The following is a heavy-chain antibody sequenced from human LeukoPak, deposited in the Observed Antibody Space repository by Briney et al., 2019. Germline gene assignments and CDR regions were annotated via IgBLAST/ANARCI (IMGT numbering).Heavy chain of an antibody. CDR2: IYFSGST. Sequence: SETLSLTCTVSGGSISRSNSYWGWIRQPPGKGLEWIGSIYFSGSTYYNPSLKSRVTISVDTSKNQFSLKLSSVTAADTAVYYCARGPPPDFDYWGQGTLVTVSS. V-gene: IGHV4-39*07. CDR3: ARGPPPDFDY. J-gene: IGHJ4*02. CDR1: GGSISRSNSY.